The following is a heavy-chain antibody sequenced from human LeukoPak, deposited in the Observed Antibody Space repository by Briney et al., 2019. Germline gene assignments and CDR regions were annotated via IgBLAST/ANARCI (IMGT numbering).Heavy chain of an antibody. V-gene: IGHV1-69*04. CDR2: IIPIFGIA. J-gene: IGHJ4*02. Sequence: SVKVSCKASGGTFSSYAISWVRQAPGQGLEWMGRIIPIFGIANYAQKFQGRVTITADKSTSTAYMELSSLRSEDTAVYYCARGHTVVTPNYFDYWGQGTLVTVSS. CDR3: ARGHTVVTPNYFDY. D-gene: IGHD4-23*01. CDR1: GGTFSSYA.